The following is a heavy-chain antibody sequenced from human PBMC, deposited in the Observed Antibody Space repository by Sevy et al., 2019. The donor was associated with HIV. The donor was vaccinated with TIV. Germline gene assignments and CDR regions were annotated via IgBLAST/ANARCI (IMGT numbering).Heavy chain of an antibody. CDR1: GFTFSSYG. CDR2: ISYDGSNK. CDR3: AKDVLDVSQWLPYFDY. J-gene: IGHJ4*02. V-gene: IGHV3-30*18. D-gene: IGHD6-19*01. Sequence: GGSLRLSCAASGFTFSSYGMHWVRQAPGKGLEWVAVISYDGSNKYYADSVKGRFTISRDNSKNTLYPQMNSLRAEDTAVYYCAKDVLDVSQWLPYFDYWGQGTLVTVSS.